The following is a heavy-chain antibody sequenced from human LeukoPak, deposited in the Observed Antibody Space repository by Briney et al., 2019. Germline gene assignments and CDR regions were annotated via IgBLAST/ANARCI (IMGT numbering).Heavy chain of an antibody. D-gene: IGHD6-19*01. CDR3: ARDRRIAVAGTPPDY. J-gene: IGHJ4*02. Sequence: ASVKVSCKASGYTLTSYYMHWVRQAPGQGLQWMGIMNPSGGSTTYAQKFQGRITMTSDTSTSTVYMDLSSLRSEDTAVYYCARDRRIAVAGTPPDYWGQGTLVTVSS. V-gene: IGHV1-46*01. CDR2: MNPSGGST. CDR1: GYTLTSYY.